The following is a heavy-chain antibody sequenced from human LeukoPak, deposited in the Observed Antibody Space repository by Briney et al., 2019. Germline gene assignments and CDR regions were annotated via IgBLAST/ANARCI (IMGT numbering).Heavy chain of an antibody. J-gene: IGHJ4*02. CDR2: ISGSGGST. CDR1: GFTFSSYA. CDR3: ATLQSRSREFDY. V-gene: IGHV3-23*01. D-gene: IGHD1-26*01. Sequence: GGSLRLSCAASGFTFSSYAMSWVRQAPGKGLEWVSAISGSGGSTYYADSVKGRFTISRDNSKNTLYLQMNSLRAEDTAVYYCATLQSRSREFDYWGQGTLVTVSS.